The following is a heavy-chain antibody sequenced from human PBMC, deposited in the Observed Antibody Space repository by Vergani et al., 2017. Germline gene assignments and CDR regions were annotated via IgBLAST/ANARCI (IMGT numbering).Heavy chain of an antibody. CDR3: TKDGGGGGYSYGYFGS. D-gene: IGHD5-18*01. CDR2: IDRNYGVK. Sequence: VEAGGGLVQPGGSLRLSCTASGFTFQAFAFHWVRQGPGRGLEWVSGIDRNYGVKNGNSFEGRFSISRDNAKNSLYLQMNSLRAEDMAFYYCTKDGGGGGYSYGYFGSWGQGTLVTVSS. V-gene: IGHV3-9*03. CDR1: GFTFQAFA. J-gene: IGHJ4*02.